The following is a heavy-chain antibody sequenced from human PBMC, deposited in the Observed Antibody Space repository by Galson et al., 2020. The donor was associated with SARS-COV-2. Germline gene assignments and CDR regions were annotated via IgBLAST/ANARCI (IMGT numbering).Heavy chain of an antibody. CDR1: GFTLGIYE. J-gene: IGHJ6*02. CDR2: ISSSGSTK. CDR3: ARGPPDFADYGMDV. D-gene: IGHD2-21*01. Sequence: GGSLRLSCAASGFTLGIYEMNWVRQAPGKGLAWVSFISSSGSTKHYADSVKGRFTISRDNAKNSLILQMNSLRAEDTALYYCARGPPDFADYGMDVWGQGTTVTVSS. V-gene: IGHV3-48*03.